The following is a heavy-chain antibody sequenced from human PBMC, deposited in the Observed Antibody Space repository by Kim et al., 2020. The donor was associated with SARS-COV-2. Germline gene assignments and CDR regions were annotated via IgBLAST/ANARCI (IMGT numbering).Heavy chain of an antibody. V-gene: IGHV3-15*01. D-gene: IGHD2-2*01. CDR1: GFTFSNAW. CDR3: TTDLSVGLLWTIPFGYFDY. J-gene: IGHJ4*02. Sequence: GGSLRLSCAASGFTFSNAWMSWVRQAPGKGLEWVGRIKSKTDCGTTDYAAPVKGRFTISRDDSKNTLYLQMNSLKTEDTAVYYCTTDLSVGLLWTIPFGYFDYWGQGTLVTVSS. CDR2: IKSKTDCGTT.